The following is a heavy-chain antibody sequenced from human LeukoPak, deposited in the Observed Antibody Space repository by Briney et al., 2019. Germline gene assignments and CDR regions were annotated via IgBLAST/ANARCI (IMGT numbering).Heavy chain of an antibody. CDR3: ARVIVVVPAAIGMDV. V-gene: IGHV1-18*01. CDR2: ISAYNGNT. Sequence: GASVKVSCKASGYTFTSYGISWVRQAPGQGLEWMGWISAYNGNTNYAQKLQGRVTMTTDTSTSTAYMELRSLRSDDTAVYYCARVIVVVPAAIGMDVWGKGTTVTVSS. J-gene: IGHJ6*03. CDR1: GYTFTSYG. D-gene: IGHD2-2*01.